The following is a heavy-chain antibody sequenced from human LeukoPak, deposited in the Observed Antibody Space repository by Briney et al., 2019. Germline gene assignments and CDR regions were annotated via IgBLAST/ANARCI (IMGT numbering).Heavy chain of an antibody. J-gene: IGHJ4*02. V-gene: IGHV3-30*02. CDR2: IRYDGGNK. CDR1: GFTFSSYG. CDR3: ARVSIGWYSFDY. Sequence: GGSLRLSCAASGFTFSSYGMHWVRQAPGKGLEWVTFIRYDGGNKYYADSVKGRFTISRDNAKDTVYLQMNSLRAEDTAVYYCARVSIGWYSFDYWGQGTLVTVSS. D-gene: IGHD6-19*01.